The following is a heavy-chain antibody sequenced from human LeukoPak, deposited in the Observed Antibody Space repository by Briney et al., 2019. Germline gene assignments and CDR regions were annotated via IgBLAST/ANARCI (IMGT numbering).Heavy chain of an antibody. CDR3: ARDLVGYSGYEPIGY. CDR2: ISAYNGNT. V-gene: IGHV1-18*01. Sequence: ALVKVSCKASGYTFTSYGISWVRQAPGQGLEWMGWISAYNGNTNYAQKLQGRVTMTTDTSTSTAYMELRSLRSDDTAVYYCARDLVGYSGYEPIGYWGQGTLVTVSS. CDR1: GYTFTSYG. D-gene: IGHD5-12*01. J-gene: IGHJ4*02.